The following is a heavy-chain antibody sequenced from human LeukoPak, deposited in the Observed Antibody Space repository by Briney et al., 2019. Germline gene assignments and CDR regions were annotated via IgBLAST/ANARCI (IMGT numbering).Heavy chain of an antibody. CDR3: ARDRPRHIVVVTAINYFDY. D-gene: IGHD2-21*02. CDR1: GFTFSSYW. J-gene: IGHJ4*02. CDR2: IKQDGSEK. V-gene: IGHV3-7*03. Sequence: PGGSLRLTCAASGFTFSSYWMSWVRQAPGKGLEWVANIKQDGSEKYYVDSVKGRFTISRDNAKNSLYPQMNSLRAEDTAVYYCARDRPRHIVVVTAINYFDYWGQGTLVTVSS.